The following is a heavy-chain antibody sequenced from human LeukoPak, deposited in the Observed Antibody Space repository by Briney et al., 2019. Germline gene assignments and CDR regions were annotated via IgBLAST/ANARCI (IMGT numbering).Heavy chain of an antibody. V-gene: IGHV4-39*07. J-gene: IGHJ6*03. CDR1: GGSISSGDYC. Sequence: PSETLSLTCTVSGGSISSGDYCWSWIRQPPGKGLEWIGEINHSGSTNYNPSLKSRVTISVDTSKNQFSLKLSSVTAADTAVYYCARAGYCSSTSCSDYYYYYMDVWGKGTTVTVSS. CDR3: ARAGYCSSTSCSDYYYYYMDV. CDR2: INHSGST. D-gene: IGHD2-2*01.